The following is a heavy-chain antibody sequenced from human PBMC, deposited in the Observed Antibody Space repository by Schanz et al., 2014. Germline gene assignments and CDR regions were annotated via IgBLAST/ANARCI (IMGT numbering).Heavy chain of an antibody. J-gene: IGHJ6*02. Sequence: EVQMVESGGGLIQPGGSLRLSCAASGFTFSSYSMSWVRQAPGKGLEWVSTIYSSGSTYYADSVKGRFSISRDNGETSVYLQINSLRVEDTAVYYCARFLARYQYYGVDVWGQGTTVIVSS. V-gene: IGHV3-53*01. CDR2: IYSSGST. D-gene: IGHD3-3*01. CDR1: GFTFSSYS. CDR3: ARFLARYQYYGVDV.